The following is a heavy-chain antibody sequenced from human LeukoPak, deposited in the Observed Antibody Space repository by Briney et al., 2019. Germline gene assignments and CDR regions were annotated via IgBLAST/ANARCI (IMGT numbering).Heavy chain of an antibody. Sequence: PSETLSLTCTVSGGSISSSSYYWGWVRQPPGKGLEWIGSIYYSGTTYYNPSIKSRVTISVDTSKNQLSLTLSSVTAADTAVYCAIRSGRNYYGVDVWGQGTTVTVSS. V-gene: IGHV4-39*03. J-gene: IGHJ6*02. D-gene: IGHD1-26*01. CDR2: IYYSGTT. CDR1: GGSISSSSYY. CDR3: IRSGRNYYGVDV.